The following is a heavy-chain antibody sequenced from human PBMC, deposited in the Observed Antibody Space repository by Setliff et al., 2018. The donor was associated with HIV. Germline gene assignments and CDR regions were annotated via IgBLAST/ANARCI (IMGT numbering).Heavy chain of an antibody. Sequence: GESLRLSCAASGFSFSKAWMSWVRQAPGKGLEWVARIKSRSDGGIADYAAPLKGRFTISRDDSKTTLYLQMKSLKTEDTAVYYCTTLVYGNYPNYYYYMDVWGKGTTVTVSS. J-gene: IGHJ6*03. V-gene: IGHV3-15*01. CDR1: GFSFSKAW. D-gene: IGHD4-17*01. CDR3: TTLVYGNYPNYYYYMDV. CDR2: IKSRSDGGIA.